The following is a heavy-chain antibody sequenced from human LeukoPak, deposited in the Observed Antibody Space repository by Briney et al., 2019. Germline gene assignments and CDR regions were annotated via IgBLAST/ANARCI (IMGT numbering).Heavy chain of an antibody. V-gene: IGHV3-64*01. CDR2: ISSNGGST. CDR3: ATFPPVSSGWYYFDY. Sequence: GGSLRLSCAGSGFTFSSYAMHWVRQAPGKGPEYVSAISSNGGSTYYANSVKGRFTISRDNSKNTLYLQMGSLRAEDMAVYYCATFPPVSSGWYYFDYWGQGTLVTVSS. CDR1: GFTFSSYA. D-gene: IGHD6-19*01. J-gene: IGHJ4*02.